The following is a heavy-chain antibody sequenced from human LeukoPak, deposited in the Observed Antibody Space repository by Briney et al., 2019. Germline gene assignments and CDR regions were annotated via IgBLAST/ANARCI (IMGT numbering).Heavy chain of an antibody. V-gene: IGHV1-46*01. J-gene: IGHJ5*02. Sequence: ASVKVSCKASGYTFTSYYMHWVRQAPGQGLEWMGIINPSGGSTSYAQKFQGRVTMTRDTSTSTVYMELSSLRSEDTAVYYCAAAYYDSSGYVFGWFDPWGQGTLVTVSS. D-gene: IGHD3-22*01. CDR3: AAAYYDSSGYVFGWFDP. CDR2: INPSGGST. CDR1: GYTFTSYY.